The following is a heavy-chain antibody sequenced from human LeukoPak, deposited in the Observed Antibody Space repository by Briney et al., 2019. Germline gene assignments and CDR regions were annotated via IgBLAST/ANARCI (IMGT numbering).Heavy chain of an antibody. D-gene: IGHD3-9*01. CDR2: ISYDGSNK. V-gene: IGHV3-30*04. CDR3: ARDDILTGYSH. J-gene: IGHJ4*02. Sequence: GGSLRLSCAASGFTFSSYAMHWVRQAPGKGLEWVAVISYDGSNKYYADSVKGRFTISRDNSKNTLYLQMNSLGAEDTAVYYCARDDILTGYSHWGQGTLVTVSS. CDR1: GFTFSSYA.